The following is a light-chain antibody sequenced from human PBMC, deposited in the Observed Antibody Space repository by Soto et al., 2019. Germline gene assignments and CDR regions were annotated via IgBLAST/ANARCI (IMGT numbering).Light chain of an antibody. V-gene: IGLV2-14*03. CDR2: DVN. Sequence: ALTQPASVSGSPGQSITISCTGTSSDVGGYNYVSWYQQHPGKAPKLMIYDVNHRPSGGSNRFSGSKSGNTASLTISGLQADDLSDFFCTSYTYMLVTSSVFGTGPRSPS. J-gene: IGLJ1*01. CDR1: SSDVGGYNY. CDR3: TSYTYMLVTSSV.